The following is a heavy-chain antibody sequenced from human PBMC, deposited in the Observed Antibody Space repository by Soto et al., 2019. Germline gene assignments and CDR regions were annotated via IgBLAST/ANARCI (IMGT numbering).Heavy chain of an antibody. J-gene: IGHJ5*02. CDR2: IYDSESA. Sequence: PSETLSLTCTVSGESISSGGYYWSWIRHHPGKGLVWIVYIYDSESAYYTPSLKSRVTISMDTSKNQFAMRLSSVTAADTAVYFCARAFSSSSAVDLWGQGTQVTVSS. CDR3: ARAFSSSSAVDL. D-gene: IGHD6-6*01. V-gene: IGHV4-31*03. CDR1: GESISSGGYY.